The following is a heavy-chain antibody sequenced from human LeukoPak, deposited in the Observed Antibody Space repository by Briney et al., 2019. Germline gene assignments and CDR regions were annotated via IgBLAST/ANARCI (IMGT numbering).Heavy chain of an antibody. Sequence: GGSLRLSCAASGFTFYDYGMSWVRQAPGKGLEWVANIKQDGSEKYYVDSVNGRFTISRDNAKSSLYLQMNSLRAEDTAVYYCARGGISGWYDYWGQGTLVTVSS. CDR2: IKQDGSEK. V-gene: IGHV3-7*01. J-gene: IGHJ4*02. CDR1: GFTFYDYG. CDR3: ARGGISGWYDY. D-gene: IGHD6-19*01.